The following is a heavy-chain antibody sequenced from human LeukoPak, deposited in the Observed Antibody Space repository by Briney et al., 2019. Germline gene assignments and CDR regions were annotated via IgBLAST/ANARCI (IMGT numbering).Heavy chain of an antibody. CDR1: GGTFSSYA. CDR2: IIPIFGTA. J-gene: IGHJ4*02. CDR3: ARSYYDSSGYYRFDY. D-gene: IGHD3-22*01. Sequence: SVKVSCKASGGTFSSYAISWVRQAPGQGLEWMGGIIPIFGTANYAQKFQGRVTITTDESTSTAYMELSSLRSEDTAAYYCARSYYDSSGYYRFDYWGQGTLVTVSS. V-gene: IGHV1-69*05.